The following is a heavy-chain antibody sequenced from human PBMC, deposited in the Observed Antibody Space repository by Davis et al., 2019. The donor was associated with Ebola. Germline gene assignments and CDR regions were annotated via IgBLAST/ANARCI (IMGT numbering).Heavy chain of an antibody. CDR3: ARSIQLWTPPPFDS. D-gene: IGHD1-1*01. Sequence: GESLKISCKGSGYSFNSYWIGWVRQVPGKGLEWMGIIFPGDSDTRYGPSFQGQVTISADKSISTAYLQWSSLKASATAMYYCARSIQLWTPPPFDSWGQGTLVTVSS. V-gene: IGHV5-51*01. CDR1: GYSFNSYW. J-gene: IGHJ4*02. CDR2: IFPGDSDT.